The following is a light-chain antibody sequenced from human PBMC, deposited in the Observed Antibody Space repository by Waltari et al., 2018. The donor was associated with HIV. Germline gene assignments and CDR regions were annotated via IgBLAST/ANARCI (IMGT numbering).Light chain of an antibody. CDR2: ASS. V-gene: IGKV1-12*01. CDR3: QQAHSLPWT. Sequence: DIQMTQSPSLVSASVGDSVTITCRTSQSISTWLSWYQQKPGTAPTLLIFASSTLHSGIPGRFSGSGSGTNFTLSISNIQPDDFAIYHCQQAHSLPWTFGQGTKVE. J-gene: IGKJ1*01. CDR1: QSISTW.